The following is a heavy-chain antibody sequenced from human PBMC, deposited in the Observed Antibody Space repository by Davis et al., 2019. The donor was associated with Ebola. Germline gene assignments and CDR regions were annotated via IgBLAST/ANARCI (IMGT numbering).Heavy chain of an antibody. V-gene: IGHV1-2*06. CDR1: GYTFTGHY. D-gene: IGHD4-23*01. J-gene: IGHJ4*02. CDR3: ARGINLATTVEDY. CDR2: INPNSGVT. Sequence: ASVKVSCKTSGYTFTGHYIQWVRQAPGQGLEWMGRINPNSGVTIYAQKFQGRVTMTRDTSISTAYMELSRLRSDDTAVYYCARGINLATTVEDYWGQGTLVTVSS.